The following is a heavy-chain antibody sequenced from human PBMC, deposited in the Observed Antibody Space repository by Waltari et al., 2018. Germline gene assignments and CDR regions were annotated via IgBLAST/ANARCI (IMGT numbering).Heavy chain of an antibody. D-gene: IGHD3-10*02. CDR3: ARVSVRGYDRFFDY. Sequence: EVQLVESGGGLVQPGGSLRLSCAASGFTFSSYSMNWVRQAPGKGLEWVSYISSSSSTIYYADSVKGRFTISRDNAKNSLYLQMNSLRAEDTAVYYCARVSVRGYDRFFDYWGQGTLVTVSS. CDR1: GFTFSSYS. J-gene: IGHJ4*02. V-gene: IGHV3-48*01. CDR2: ISSSSSTI.